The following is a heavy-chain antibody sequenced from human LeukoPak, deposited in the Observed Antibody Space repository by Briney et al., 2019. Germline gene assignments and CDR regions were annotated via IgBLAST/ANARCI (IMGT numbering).Heavy chain of an antibody. D-gene: IGHD2-2*01. CDR1: GYTFTSYG. V-gene: IGHV1-18*01. CDR3: ATAGTAVVPAANYYYYGMDV. J-gene: IGHJ6*02. CDR2: ISAYNGNT. Sequence: ASVKVSCKASGYTFTSYGINWVRQAPGQGLEWMGWISAYNGNTNYAQKVQGRVTMTTDTSTSTAYMELRSLRSEDTAVYYCATAGTAVVPAANYYYYGMDVWGQGTTVTVSS.